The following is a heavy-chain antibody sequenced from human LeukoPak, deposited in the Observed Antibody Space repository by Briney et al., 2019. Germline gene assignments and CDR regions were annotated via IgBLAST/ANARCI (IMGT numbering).Heavy chain of an antibody. J-gene: IGHJ6*02. Sequence: GASVKVSCGTSVYTFAAYYIHWVRQAPGQGLEWMGWVNPNGGGTNYAQKFKDRLTMTRDTSISTAYMELSSLESDDTAVYFWAREGVGGAYAMDVWGQGTTVTVSS. CDR2: VNPNGGGT. V-gene: IGHV1-2*02. CDR3: AREGVGGAYAMDV. CDR1: VYTFAAYY. D-gene: IGHD2-21*01.